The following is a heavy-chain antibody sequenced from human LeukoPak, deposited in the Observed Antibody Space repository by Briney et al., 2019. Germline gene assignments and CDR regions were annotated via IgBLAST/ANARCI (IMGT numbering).Heavy chain of an antibody. CDR2: ISSSSSYI. CDR3: SRHRFLEWLFEVSAFDI. Sequence: GGSLRLSCAASGFTFSSYSMNWVRQAPGKGLEWVSSISSSSSYIYYADSVKGRFTISRDNAKNSLYLQMNSLRAEDTAVYYSSRHRFLEWLFEVSAFDIWGQGTLVTVSS. V-gene: IGHV3-21*01. J-gene: IGHJ3*02. CDR1: GFTFSSYS. D-gene: IGHD3-3*01.